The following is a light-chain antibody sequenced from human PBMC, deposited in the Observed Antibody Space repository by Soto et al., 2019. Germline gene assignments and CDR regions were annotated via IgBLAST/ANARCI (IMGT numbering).Light chain of an antibody. CDR2: GNS. Sequence: QSVLTQPPSVSGAPGQRVTISCTGSSSNIGAGYDVHWYQQLPGTAPKLLIYGNSNRPSGVPDRFSGAKSGTSAFLAITGLRAEDEADYYCQSYDISLRGWVFGGGAKLTVL. J-gene: IGLJ3*02. CDR3: QSYDISLRGWV. V-gene: IGLV1-40*01. CDR1: SSNIGAGYD.